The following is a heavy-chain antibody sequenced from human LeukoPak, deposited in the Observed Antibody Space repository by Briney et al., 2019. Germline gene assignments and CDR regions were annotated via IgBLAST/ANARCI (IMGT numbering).Heavy chain of an antibody. V-gene: IGHV4-39*07. D-gene: IGHD3-22*01. CDR1: GGSISSGSYY. CDR3: ARDFTSGYYDSRGAFDI. J-gene: IGHJ3*02. Sequence: SETLSLTCTVSGGSISSGSYYWGWIRQPPGKGLEWIGSIYYSGSTYYNPSLKRRVTISVDTSKNQFSLKLSSVTAADTAVYYCARDFTSGYYDSRGAFDIWGQGTMVTVSS. CDR2: IYYSGST.